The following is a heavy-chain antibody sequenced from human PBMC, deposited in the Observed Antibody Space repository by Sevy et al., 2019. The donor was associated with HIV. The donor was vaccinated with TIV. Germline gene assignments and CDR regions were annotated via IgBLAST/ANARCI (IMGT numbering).Heavy chain of an antibody. V-gene: IGHV4-34*01. Sequence: SETLSLTCAVYGGSFSGYYWSWIRQSPGKGLEWIGEINHSGSTNYNPSLKSRVTISVDTSKNQFSLKLSSVTAADTAVFYCARAGSRYYDSSGYHSYFDYWGQGTLVTVSS. CDR1: GGSFSGYY. J-gene: IGHJ4*01. D-gene: IGHD3-22*01. CDR3: ARAGSRYYDSSGYHSYFDY. CDR2: INHSGST.